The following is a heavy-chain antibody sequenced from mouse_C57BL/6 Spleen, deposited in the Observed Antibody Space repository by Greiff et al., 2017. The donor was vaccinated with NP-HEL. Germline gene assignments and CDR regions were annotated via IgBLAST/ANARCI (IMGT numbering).Heavy chain of an antibody. V-gene: IGHV1-52*01. J-gene: IGHJ3*01. CDR3: ARAYYYGSSYGWFAY. CDR2: IDPSDSET. D-gene: IGHD1-1*01. Sequence: QQRPIQGLEWIGNIDPSDSETHYNQKFKDKATLTVDKSSSTAYMQLSSLTSEDSAVYYCARAYYYGSSYGWFAYWGQGTLVTVSA.